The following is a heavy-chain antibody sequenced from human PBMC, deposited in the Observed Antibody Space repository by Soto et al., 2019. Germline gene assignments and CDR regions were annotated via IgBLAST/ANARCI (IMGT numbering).Heavy chain of an antibody. Sequence: EVQLVESGGGLVQPGGPLRLSCAASGFTFSSYWMHWVRQAPGKGLVWVSRINSDGSSTSYADSVKGRFTISRDNAKNTLYLQMNSLRAEDTAVYYCARVGSGSYHDAFDIWGQGTMVTVSS. CDR2: INSDGSST. CDR3: ARVGSGSYHDAFDI. CDR1: GFTFSSYW. J-gene: IGHJ3*02. V-gene: IGHV3-74*01. D-gene: IGHD1-26*01.